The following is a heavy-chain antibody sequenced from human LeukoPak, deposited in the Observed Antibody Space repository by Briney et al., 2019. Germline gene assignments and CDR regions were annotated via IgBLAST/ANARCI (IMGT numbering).Heavy chain of an antibody. CDR1: GFTFNRFT. Sequence: GGSLRLSCDTSGFTFNRFTMSWVRQAPGKGLEWVSAISGSGGSTYYADSVKGRFTISRDNSKNTLYLQMNSLRAEDTAVYYCAKGLTGYYDSSGYYGVRDYWGQGTLVTVSS. V-gene: IGHV3-23*01. CDR2: ISGSGGST. J-gene: IGHJ4*02. CDR3: AKGLTGYYDSSGYYGVRDY. D-gene: IGHD3-22*01.